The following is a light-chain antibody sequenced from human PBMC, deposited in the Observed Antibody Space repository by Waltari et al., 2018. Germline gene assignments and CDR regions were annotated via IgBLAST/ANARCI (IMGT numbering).Light chain of an antibody. CDR1: QSVGKS. CDR3: QKYVSLPAT. Sequence: EIVFTQSPGPLSLSPGERATLSCRASQSVGKSLAWYQQKPGQAPRLLIYDASSRATGIPDRFSGSGFGTDFSLTISRLEPEDFAVYYCQKYVSLPATFGQGTKVEIK. J-gene: IGKJ1*01. V-gene: IGKV3-20*01. CDR2: DAS.